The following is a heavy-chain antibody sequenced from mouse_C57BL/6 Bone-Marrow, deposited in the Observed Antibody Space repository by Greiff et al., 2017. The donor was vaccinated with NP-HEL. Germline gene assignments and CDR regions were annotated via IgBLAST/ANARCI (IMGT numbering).Heavy chain of an antibody. D-gene: IGHD1-1*01. CDR1: GYTFTSYW. V-gene: IGHV1-50*01. CDR3: ARSHITTVVAPDY. Sequence: VQLQQPGAELVKPGASVKLSCKASGYTFTSYWMRWVKQRPGQGLEWIGEIDPSDSYTNYNQKFKGKATLTVDKSSSTAYMQLSSLTSEDSAVYYCARSHITTVVAPDYWGQGTTLTVSS. J-gene: IGHJ2*01. CDR2: IDPSDSYT.